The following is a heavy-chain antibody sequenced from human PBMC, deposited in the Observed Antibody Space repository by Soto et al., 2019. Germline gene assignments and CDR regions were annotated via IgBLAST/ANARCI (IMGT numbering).Heavy chain of an antibody. D-gene: IGHD3-16*01. V-gene: IGHV3-30-3*01. CDR3: ARDPSPFYFDY. CDR2: KSKDGSKK. CDR1: GFTFSSYA. Sequence: QVQLVESGGGVVQPGRSLRLSCAASGFTFSSYAMHWVRKVPAKGLEGVAVKSKDGSKKYNADSVKGRFTISRDNSKNTLYLQMNSLRAEDTAVYYCARDPSPFYFDYWGQGTLVTVSS. J-gene: IGHJ4*02.